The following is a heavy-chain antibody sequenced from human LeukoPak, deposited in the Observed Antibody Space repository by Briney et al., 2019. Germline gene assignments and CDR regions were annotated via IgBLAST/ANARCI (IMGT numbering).Heavy chain of an antibody. V-gene: IGHV3-30-3*01. CDR3: ASYFD. CDR2: ISYDGSNK. D-gene: IGHD3-9*01. Sequence: PGGSLRLSCAASGFTFSSYAVHWVRQAPGKGLEWEAVISYDGSNKYYADSVKGRFTISRDNSKNTLYLQMNSLRAEDTAVYYCASYFDWGQGTLVTVSS. CDR1: GFTFSSYA. J-gene: IGHJ4*02.